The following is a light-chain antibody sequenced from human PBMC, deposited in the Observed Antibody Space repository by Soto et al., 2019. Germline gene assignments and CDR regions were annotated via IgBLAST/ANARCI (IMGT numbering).Light chain of an antibody. J-gene: IGLJ2*01. Sequence: QSVLTQPPSVSGAPGQTVTISCTGSTSNIGAGYDVHWYQQLPGTAPKVLIYSNDKRPSGVPDRFSGSKSGTSASLAISGLRSEDEADYYCAAWDDSLSGPLFGGGTKLTVL. V-gene: IGLV1-47*01. CDR1: TSNIGAGYD. CDR2: SND. CDR3: AAWDDSLSGPL.